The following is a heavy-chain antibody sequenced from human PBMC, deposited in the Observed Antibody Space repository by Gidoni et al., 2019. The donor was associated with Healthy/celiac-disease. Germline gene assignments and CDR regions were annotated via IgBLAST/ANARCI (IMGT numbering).Heavy chain of an antibody. D-gene: IGHD3-9*01. CDR2: IYYSGST. CDR1: GGSISSYY. Sequence: QVQLQESGPGLVKPSETLSLTCTVSGGSISSYYWSWIRQPPGKGLEWIGYIYYSGSTNYNPSLKSRVTISVDTSKNQFSLKLSSVTAADTAVYYCARGYDILTGPFDYWGQGTLVTVSS. J-gene: IGHJ4*02. CDR3: ARGYDILTGPFDY. V-gene: IGHV4-59*01.